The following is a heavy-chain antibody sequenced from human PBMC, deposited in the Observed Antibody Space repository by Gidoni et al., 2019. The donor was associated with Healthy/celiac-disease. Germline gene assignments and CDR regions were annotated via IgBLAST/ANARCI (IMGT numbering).Heavy chain of an antibody. J-gene: IGHJ6*02. Sequence: QLPLQESGPGLVKPSETLSLTCTVSGGSISSSSYYWGWIRQPPGQGLEWIGSSYYSGSTYYNPSLKSRVTISVDTSKNQFSLKLSSVTAADTAVYYGARRPVSYYDSSGYSGYYYGMDVWGQGTTVTVSS. CDR1: GGSISSSSYY. D-gene: IGHD3-22*01. CDR2: SYYSGST. V-gene: IGHV4-39*01. CDR3: ARRPVSYYDSSGYSGYYYGMDV.